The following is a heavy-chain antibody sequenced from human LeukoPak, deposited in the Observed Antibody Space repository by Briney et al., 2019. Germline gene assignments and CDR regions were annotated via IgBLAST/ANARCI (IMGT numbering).Heavy chain of an antibody. D-gene: IGHD5-18*01. Sequence: PGGSLRLSCAASGFTFDDYAMHWVRQAPGKGLEWVSGISWNSGSIGYADSVKGRFTISRDNAKNSLYLQMNSLRAEDTALYYCAKGLGYSYGESFDPWGQGTLVTVSS. V-gene: IGHV3-9*01. CDR3: AKGLGYSYGESFDP. CDR1: GFTFDDYA. CDR2: ISWNSGSI. J-gene: IGHJ5*02.